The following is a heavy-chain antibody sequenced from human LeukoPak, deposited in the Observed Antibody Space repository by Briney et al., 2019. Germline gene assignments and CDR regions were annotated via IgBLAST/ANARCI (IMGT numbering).Heavy chain of an antibody. CDR2: VNANTGDT. Sequence: ASVKVSCKASGYTFTAYYIHWVRQPPGQGLEWMGWVNANTGDTNFAQMFQVWVILTRDKAISTAYMELKRLRSDDTAIYYCARAIDYYDYIWGTYRSSSSFDFWGQGTLLTVSS. CDR1: GYTFTAYY. J-gene: IGHJ4*02. D-gene: IGHD3-16*02. CDR3: ARAIDYYDYIWGTYRSSSSFDF. V-gene: IGHV1-2*04.